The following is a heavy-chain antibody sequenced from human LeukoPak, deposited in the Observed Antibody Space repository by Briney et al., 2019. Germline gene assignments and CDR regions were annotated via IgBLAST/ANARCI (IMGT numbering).Heavy chain of an antibody. D-gene: IGHD3-3*01. V-gene: IGHV4-34*01. CDR1: GGSFSDYY. CDR3: ARGSSYYDFWSGYYHFDY. CDR2: INHSGST. Sequence: PSETLSLTCAVYGGSFSDYYWSLIRQPPGKGLEWIGEINHSGSTNYNPSLKSRVTISVDTSKNQFSLKLSSVTAADTAVYYCARGSSYYDFWSGYYHFDYWGQGTLVTVSS. J-gene: IGHJ4*02.